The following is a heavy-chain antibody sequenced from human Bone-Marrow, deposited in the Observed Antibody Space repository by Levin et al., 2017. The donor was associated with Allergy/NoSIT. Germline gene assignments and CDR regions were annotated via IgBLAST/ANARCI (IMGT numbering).Heavy chain of an antibody. CDR3: AKDIRGIAGAGTGFGFDP. CDR2: ISGSGGST. D-gene: IGHD6-19*01. CDR1: GFTFSSYA. V-gene: IGHV3-23*01. J-gene: IGHJ5*02. Sequence: GGSLRLSCAASGFTFSSYAMSWVRQAPGKGLEWVSAISGSGGSTYYADSVKGRFTISRDNSKNTLYLQMNSLRAEDTDVYDCAKDIRGIAGAGTGFGFDPWGQGTLVTVSS.